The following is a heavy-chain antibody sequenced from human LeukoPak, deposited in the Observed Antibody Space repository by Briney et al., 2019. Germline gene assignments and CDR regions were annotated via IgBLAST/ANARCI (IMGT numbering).Heavy chain of an antibody. D-gene: IGHD3-10*01. Sequence: AGSLRLSCEASEFIFSKYWRSWVRQAQGKGLEWVANINQDGREKYSVVSVRGPFTISTDNAKNSLYLQMNTLRGEDTAVYYCARTSVNVSGDHAFDMWGQGTMVTVS. CDR2: INQDGREK. CDR1: EFIFSKYW. J-gene: IGHJ3*02. V-gene: IGHV3-7*05. CDR3: ARTSVNVSGDHAFDM.